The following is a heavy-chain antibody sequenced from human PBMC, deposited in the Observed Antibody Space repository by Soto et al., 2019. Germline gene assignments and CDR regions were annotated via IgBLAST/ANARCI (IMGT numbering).Heavy chain of an antibody. CDR2: IFSNDEK. J-gene: IGHJ6*02. V-gene: IGHV2-26*01. CDR1: GVSLSNARMG. CDR3: ARIPDVFYYYGMDV. Sequence: QVTLKESGPLLVKPTETLTLTCTVSGVSLSNARMGVSWIRQPPGKALEWLAHIFSNDEKSYSTSLKSRLTISKDTSKSQVVLTMTNMDPVDTATYYCARIPDVFYYYGMDVWGQGTTVTVSS.